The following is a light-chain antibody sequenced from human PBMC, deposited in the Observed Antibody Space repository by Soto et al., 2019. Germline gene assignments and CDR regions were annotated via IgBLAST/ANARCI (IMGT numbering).Light chain of an antibody. J-gene: IGKJ1*01. CDR1: QTVSSSY. V-gene: IGKV3-20*01. Sequence: EIVLTQSPGTLSLSPGERATLSCRASQTVSSSYLAWYQQRPGQAPRLLIYGASSRATGIPDRFSGSGSGTDFTLTISRLEHEDSAVYYWHQYGSSPRTFGQGTKVEIK. CDR3: HQYGSSPRT. CDR2: GAS.